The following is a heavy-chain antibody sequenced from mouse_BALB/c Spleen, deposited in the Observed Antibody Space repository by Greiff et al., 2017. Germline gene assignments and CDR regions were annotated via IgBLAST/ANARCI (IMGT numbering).Heavy chain of an antibody. CDR3: ARESPDYFDV. V-gene: IGHV5-9-4*01. J-gene: IGHJ1*01. CDR2: ISSGGSYT. Sequence: DVKLVESGGGLVKPGGSLKLSCAASGFTFSSYAMSWVRQSPEKRLEWVAEISSGGSYTYYPDTVTGRFTISRDNAKNTLYLEMSSLRSEDTAMYYCARESPDYFDVWGAGTTVTVSS. CDR1: GFTFSSYA.